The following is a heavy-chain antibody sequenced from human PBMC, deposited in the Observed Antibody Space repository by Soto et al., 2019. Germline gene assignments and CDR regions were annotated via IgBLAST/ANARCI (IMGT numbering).Heavy chain of an antibody. CDR1: GFSFGTYT. Sequence: GGSLRLSCAVSGFSFGTYTVNWVRQARGMGLEWVSGLSDSVGTTHYAYSVKGRFTISRDRSKNTLYLQMNNLRAEDTAVYYCAKHLIGGRLQSPFDLWGQGTQVTVSS. D-gene: IGHD3-22*01. CDR3: AKHLIGGRLQSPFDL. J-gene: IGHJ4*02. V-gene: IGHV3-23*01. CDR2: LSDSVGTT.